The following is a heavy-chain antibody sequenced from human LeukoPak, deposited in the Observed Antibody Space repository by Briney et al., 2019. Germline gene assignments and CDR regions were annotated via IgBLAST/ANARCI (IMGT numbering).Heavy chain of an antibody. Sequence: KPSETLSLTCTVSGGSISSYYWSWIRQPPGKGLEWIGYIYYSGSTNYNPSLKSRVTISVDTSKNQFSLKLSSVTAADTAVYYCARHEGGYSYGPLDYWGQGTLVTVSS. CDR3: ARHEGGYSYGPLDY. D-gene: IGHD5-18*01. CDR2: IYYSGST. CDR1: GGSISSYY. V-gene: IGHV4-59*08. J-gene: IGHJ4*02.